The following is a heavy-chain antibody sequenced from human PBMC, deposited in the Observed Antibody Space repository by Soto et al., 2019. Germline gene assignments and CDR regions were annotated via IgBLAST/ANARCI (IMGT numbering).Heavy chain of an antibody. Sequence: QVQLVESGGGVVQPGSSLRLSCAASGFTFSSYGMHWVRQAPGKGLEWVAVISYDGSNKYYADSVKGRFTISRDNSKNTLYLQMNSLRAEDTAVYYCAKDVYSSSWYGGIYYYYYGMDVWGQGTTVTVSS. CDR3: AKDVYSSSWYGGIYYYYYGMDV. D-gene: IGHD6-13*01. CDR2: ISYDGSNK. CDR1: GFTFSSYG. J-gene: IGHJ6*02. V-gene: IGHV3-30*18.